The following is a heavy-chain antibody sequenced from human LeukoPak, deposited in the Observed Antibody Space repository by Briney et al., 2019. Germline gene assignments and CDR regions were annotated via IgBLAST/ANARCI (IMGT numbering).Heavy chain of an antibody. Sequence: SETLSLTCTVSGGSISSYYWSWIRQPPGKGLEWIGYIYYSGSTNYSPSLKSRVTMSVDTSKNQFSLKLSSVTAADTAVYYCARYSGYYLSYFDYWGQGTLVTVSS. J-gene: IGHJ4*02. CDR1: GGSISSYY. CDR3: ARYSGYYLSYFDY. CDR2: IYYSGST. D-gene: IGHD3-22*01. V-gene: IGHV4-59*01.